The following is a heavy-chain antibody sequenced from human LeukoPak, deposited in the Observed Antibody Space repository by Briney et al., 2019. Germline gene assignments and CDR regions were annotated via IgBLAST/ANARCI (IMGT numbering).Heavy chain of an antibody. CDR1: GYTFTSYG. V-gene: IGHV1-18*01. CDR3: AREIFGVAPPYFDY. J-gene: IGHJ4*02. Sequence: GASVKVSCKASGYTFTSYGISWVRQAPGQGLEWMGWISAYNGNTNYAQKLQGRVTMTTDTSTSTAYMELRSLRSDDAAVYYCAREIFGVAPPYFDYWGQGTLVTVSS. D-gene: IGHD3-3*01. CDR2: ISAYNGNT.